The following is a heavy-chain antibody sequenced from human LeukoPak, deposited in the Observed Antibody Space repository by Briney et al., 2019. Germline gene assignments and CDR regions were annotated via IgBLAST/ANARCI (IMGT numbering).Heavy chain of an antibody. V-gene: IGHV1-2*02. CDR2: INPDSGGT. D-gene: IGHD2-2*01. J-gene: IGHJ3*02. CDR3: AGGCSSTSCPDGFDI. Sequence: ASVKVSCKASGYTFTGYYLHWVRQAPGQGLEWMGWINPDSGGTNYAQKLQGRVTMTTDTSTNTAYMELRSLRSDDTAVYYCAGGCSSTSCPDGFDIWGQGTMVTVSS. CDR1: GYTFTGYY.